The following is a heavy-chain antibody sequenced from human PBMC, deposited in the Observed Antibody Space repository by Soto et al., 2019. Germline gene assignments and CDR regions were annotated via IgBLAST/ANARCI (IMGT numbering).Heavy chain of an antibody. CDR2: ISYDGSNK. Sequence: QVQLVESGGGVVQPGRSLRLSCAASGFTFSSYAMHWVRQAPGKGLEWVAVISYDGSNKYYADYVKGRFTISRDNSKNTLYLQMNSLRAEGTAVYYCASALPYCSGSPTDYWGQGTLVTVSS. D-gene: IGHD3-10*01. CDR3: ASALPYCSGSPTDY. V-gene: IGHV3-30-3*01. J-gene: IGHJ4*02. CDR1: GFTFSSYA.